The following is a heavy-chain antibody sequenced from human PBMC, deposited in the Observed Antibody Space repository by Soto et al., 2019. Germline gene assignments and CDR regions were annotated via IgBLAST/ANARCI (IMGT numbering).Heavy chain of an antibody. CDR1: GGSISSYY. Sequence: SETLSLTCTVSGGSISSYYWSWIRQPPGKGLEWIGYIYYSGSTNYNPALKSRVTRSVDTSKNQFSLKLSSVTAADTAVYYCAIAYYDILTGYYIDYWGQGTLVTVSS. D-gene: IGHD3-9*01. J-gene: IGHJ4*02. V-gene: IGHV4-59*01. CDR2: IYYSGST. CDR3: AIAYYDILTGYYIDY.